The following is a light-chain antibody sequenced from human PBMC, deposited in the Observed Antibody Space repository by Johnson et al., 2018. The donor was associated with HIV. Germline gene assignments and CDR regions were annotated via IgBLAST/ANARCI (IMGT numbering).Light chain of an antibody. V-gene: IGLV1-51*01. J-gene: IGLJ1*01. Sequence: QSVLTQPPSVSASPGQKVTISCSGSSSNIGNNYVAWYQHLPGTAPTLLIYAHMTRPSGISARFSDSTSATSVTLVITGLPTGHEADYYCGAWYSSLRVDVFGTGTKVTVL. CDR1: SSNIGNNY. CDR3: GAWYSSLRVDV. CDR2: AHM.